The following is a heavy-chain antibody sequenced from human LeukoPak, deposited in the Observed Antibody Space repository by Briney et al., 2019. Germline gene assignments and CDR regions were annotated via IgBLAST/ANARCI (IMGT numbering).Heavy chain of an antibody. Sequence: SETLSLTCTVSGGSISSYFWSWIRQPPGKGLEWIGYIYYSGSTNYNPSLKSRVTISVDRSKNQFSLKLSSVTAADTAVYYCARDLRMNSSSWYYAFDIWGQGTMVTVSS. CDR2: IYYSGST. V-gene: IGHV4-59*12. J-gene: IGHJ3*02. CDR1: GGSISSYF. CDR3: ARDLRMNSSSWYYAFDI. D-gene: IGHD6-13*01.